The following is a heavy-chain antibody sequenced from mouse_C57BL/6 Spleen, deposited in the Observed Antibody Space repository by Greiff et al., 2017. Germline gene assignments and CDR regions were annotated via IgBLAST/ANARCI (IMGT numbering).Heavy chain of an antibody. CDR1: GYTFTDYY. Sequence: VQLQQSGPVLVKPGASVKMSYKASGYTFTDYYMNWVKQSHGKSLEWIGVINPYNGGTSYNQKFKGKATLTVDKSSSTAYMELNSLTTEDSAVYYCARGDYGNPGWFAYWGQGTLVTVSA. D-gene: IGHD2-1*01. CDR2: INPYNGGT. J-gene: IGHJ3*01. CDR3: ARGDYGNPGWFAY. V-gene: IGHV1-19*01.